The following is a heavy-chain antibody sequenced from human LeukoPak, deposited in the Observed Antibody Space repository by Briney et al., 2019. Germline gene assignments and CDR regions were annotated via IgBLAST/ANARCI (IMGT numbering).Heavy chain of an antibody. V-gene: IGHV5-51*01. CDR1: GYHFPIYW. D-gene: IGHD6-13*01. CDR3: ARQGAAGKYYYYYMDV. Sequence: GESLKISCQGSGYHFPIYWIGWVRQLPGQGLEWMGIIYPDDSNTIYGPSFQGQVTISADKSINTAYLEWSSLKASDTAIYYCARQGAAGKYYYYYMDVWGKGTTVTVSS. CDR2: IYPDDSNT. J-gene: IGHJ6*03.